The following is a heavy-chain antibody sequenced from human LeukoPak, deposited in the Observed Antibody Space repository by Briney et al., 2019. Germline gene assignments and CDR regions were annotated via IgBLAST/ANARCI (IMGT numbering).Heavy chain of an antibody. V-gene: IGHV4-59*08. CDR1: GGSFSGYY. J-gene: IGHJ4*02. CDR3: ARHSSNWYYFDY. D-gene: IGHD6-13*01. CDR2: IYYSGST. Sequence: SETLSLTCAVNGGSFSGYYWTWIRQSPGKGLEWIGYIYYSGSTNYNPSLKSRVTISVDTSKNQFSLNLTSVTAADTAVFYCARHSSNWYYFDYWGQGTLVTVSS.